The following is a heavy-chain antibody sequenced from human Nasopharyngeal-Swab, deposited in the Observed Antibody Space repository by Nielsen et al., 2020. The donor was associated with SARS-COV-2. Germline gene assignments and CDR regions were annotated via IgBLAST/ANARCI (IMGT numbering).Heavy chain of an antibody. CDR3: ARGVGFCTNGVCYNKDYYYYYYMDV. D-gene: IGHD2-8*01. CDR1: GGFINSYY. Sequence: SETLSLTCTVSGGFINSYYWSWIRQPPRRGLEWIGYIYYSGSTNYNPSLKSRVTISLDTSKYQFSLKLSSVTAADTAVYYCARGVGFCTNGVCYNKDYYYYYYMDVWGKGTTVTVSS. CDR2: IYYSGST. V-gene: IGHV4-59*01. J-gene: IGHJ6*03.